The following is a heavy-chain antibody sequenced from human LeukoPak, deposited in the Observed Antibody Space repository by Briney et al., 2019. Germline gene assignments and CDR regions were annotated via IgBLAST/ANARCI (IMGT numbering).Heavy chain of an antibody. D-gene: IGHD5-12*01. V-gene: IGHV1-69*04. CDR1: GGTFSSYA. J-gene: IGHJ3*02. CDR2: IIPILGIA. Sequence: ASVKVFCKASGGTFSSYAISWVRQAPGQGLEWMGRIIPILGIANYAQKFQGRVTITADKSTSTAYMELSSLRSEDTAVYYCARAGGGYDTMYNAFDIWGQGTMVTVSS. CDR3: ARAGGGYDTMYNAFDI.